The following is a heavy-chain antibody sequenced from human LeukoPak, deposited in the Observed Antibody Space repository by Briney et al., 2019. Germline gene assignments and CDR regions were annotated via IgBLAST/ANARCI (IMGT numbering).Heavy chain of an antibody. CDR2: IYYSGST. CDR3: ARGSYSSSFGDAFDI. J-gene: IGHJ3*02. Sequence: SETLSLTCIVSGGSISSYYWSWIRQPPGKGLEWLGYIYYSGSTNYNPSLKSRVTISVDTSKNQFSLKLSSVTAADTAVYYCARGSYSSSFGDAFDIWGQGTMVTVSS. CDR1: GGSISSYY. D-gene: IGHD6-6*01. V-gene: IGHV4-59*08.